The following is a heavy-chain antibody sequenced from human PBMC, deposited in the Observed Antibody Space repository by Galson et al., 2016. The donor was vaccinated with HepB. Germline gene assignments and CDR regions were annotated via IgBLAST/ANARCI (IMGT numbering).Heavy chain of an antibody. V-gene: IGHV3-15*07. CDR1: GSTFSHAW. Sequence: SLRLSCAASGSTFSHAWMNWVRQAPGKGLEWVGRIKRITDGGTTDYAAPVKARFTISRDDSKNTVYLQMNSLKTEDTAVYYCTTDRLGWAPAWFGELFDYWGQGALVTVSS. CDR2: IKRITDGGTT. CDR3: TTDRLGWAPAWFGELFDY. J-gene: IGHJ4*02. D-gene: IGHD3-10*01.